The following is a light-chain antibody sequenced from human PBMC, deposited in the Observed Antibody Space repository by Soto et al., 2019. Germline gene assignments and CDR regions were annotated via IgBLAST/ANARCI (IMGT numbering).Light chain of an antibody. V-gene: IGLV2-23*01. J-gene: IGLJ3*02. CDR3: CSYAGSSTWV. Sequence: QSALTQPASVSGSPGQSITISCTGTSSDVGSYNLVSWYQHHPGKAPKLMIYEGSERPSGVSNRFSGSKSGNTASLTISVLQAEDEADYYCCSYAGSSTWVFGGGTKVTVL. CDR1: SSDVGSYNL. CDR2: EGS.